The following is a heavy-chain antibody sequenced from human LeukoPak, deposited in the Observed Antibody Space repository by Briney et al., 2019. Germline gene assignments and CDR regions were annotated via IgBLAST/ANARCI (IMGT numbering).Heavy chain of an antibody. CDR1: GGSISSSSYY. CDR2: IYYSGST. V-gene: IGHV4-39*01. CDR3: ARRNLELIWNESETFDI. D-gene: IGHD1-1*01. Sequence: TSETLSLTCTVSGGSISSSSYYWGWIRQPPGKGLEWIGSIYYSGSTYYNPSLKSRVTISVDTSKNQFSLKLSSVTAADTAVYYCARRNLELIWNESETFDIWGQGTMATVSS. J-gene: IGHJ3*02.